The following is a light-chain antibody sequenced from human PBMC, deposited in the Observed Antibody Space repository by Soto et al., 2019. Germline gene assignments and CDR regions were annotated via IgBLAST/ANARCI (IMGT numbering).Light chain of an antibody. Sequence: EIVLTPSPATLSLSPGERATLSFRSSHNINTNLAWYQQKPGRAPRLLVYDAFNRATGIPARFSGSGSGTDFTLTISSLEPEYFALYDCQQLHNWPPQISCGKGTRLVIK. V-gene: IGKV3-11*01. CDR3: QQLHNWPPQIS. CDR2: DAF. CDR1: HNINTN. J-gene: IGKJ5*01.